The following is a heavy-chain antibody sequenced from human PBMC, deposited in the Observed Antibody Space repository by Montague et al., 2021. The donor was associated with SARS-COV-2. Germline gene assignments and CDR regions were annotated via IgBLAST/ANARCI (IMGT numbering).Heavy chain of an antibody. Sequence: CPISGDSVSSNIATWNWIRQSPSRGLEWLGRTYYRSKWYNDYAEXVKSRITIDPDTSKHQFSLHLNSVTPEDTAVYYCARIPVGSKYYFDFWDQGTLVTVSS. CDR2: TYYRSKWYN. D-gene: IGHD2-2*01. CDR1: GDSVSSNIAT. J-gene: IGHJ4*02. V-gene: IGHV6-1*01. CDR3: ARIPVGSKYYFDF.